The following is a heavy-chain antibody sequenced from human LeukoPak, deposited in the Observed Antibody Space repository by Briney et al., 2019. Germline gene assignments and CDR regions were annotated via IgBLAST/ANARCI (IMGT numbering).Heavy chain of an antibody. CDR2: INPNSGGT. Sequence: ASVKVSCKASGYTFTGYYMHWVRQAPGQGLEWMGWINPNSGGTNYAQKFQGRVTMTRDTSISTAYMELSRLRSDDKAVYYCARTWVGGFGELLPYFDYWGQGTLVTVSS. D-gene: IGHD3-10*01. J-gene: IGHJ4*02. V-gene: IGHV1-2*02. CDR3: ARTWVGGFGELLPYFDY. CDR1: GYTFTGYY.